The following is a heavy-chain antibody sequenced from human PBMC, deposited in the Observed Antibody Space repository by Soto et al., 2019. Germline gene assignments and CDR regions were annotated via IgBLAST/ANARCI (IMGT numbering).Heavy chain of an antibody. D-gene: IGHD3-3*01. J-gene: IGHJ4*02. Sequence: GGSLRLSCAASGFTFSNAWMSWVRQAPGKGLEWVGRIKSKTDGGTTDYAARVKGRFTISRDDSKNTLYLQMNSLKTEDTAVYYCTTDVATLGYDFWSGYFSYYFDYWGQGTLVTVSS. CDR3: TTDVATLGYDFWSGYFSYYFDY. V-gene: IGHV3-15*01. CDR2: IKSKTDGGTT. CDR1: GFTFSNAW.